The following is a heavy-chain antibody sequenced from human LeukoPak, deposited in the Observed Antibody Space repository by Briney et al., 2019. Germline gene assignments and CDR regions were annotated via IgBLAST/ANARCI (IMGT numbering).Heavy chain of an antibody. D-gene: IGHD6-13*01. CDR1: GFTFSNAR. CDR3: TTIEPPPGSSPHQNYFDY. Sequence: GGSLRLSFAASGFTFSNARMSWVRQAPGKGLDWVGRIKSKSDGRTTDYAAPVKGRFTISRDDSKNTLYLQMNSLKTEDTAVYYCTTIEPPPGSSPHQNYFDYWGQGTLVTVSS. J-gene: IGHJ4*02. CDR2: IKSKSDGRTT. V-gene: IGHV3-15*05.